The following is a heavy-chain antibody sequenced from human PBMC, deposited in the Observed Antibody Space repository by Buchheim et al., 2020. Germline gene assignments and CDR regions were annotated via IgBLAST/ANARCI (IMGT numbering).Heavy chain of an antibody. CDR1: GYTFTGYY. CDR2: INPNSGGT. V-gene: IGHV1-2*02. Sequence: QVQLVQSGAEVKKPGASVKVSCKASGYTFTGYYMHWVRQAPGQGLEWMGWINPNSGGTNYAQKFQGRVTMTRDTPISTAYMELSRLRSDDTAVYYCATQTIAAAALGHYYYYGMDVWGQGTT. D-gene: IGHD6-13*01. CDR3: ATQTIAAAALGHYYYYGMDV. J-gene: IGHJ6*02.